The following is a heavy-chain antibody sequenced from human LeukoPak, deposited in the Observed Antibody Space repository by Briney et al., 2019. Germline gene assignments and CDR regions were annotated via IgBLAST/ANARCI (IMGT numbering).Heavy chain of an antibody. CDR3: ARDLGTNYYYYMDV. CDR2: IIPIFGTA. CDR1: GYTFTSYG. J-gene: IGHJ6*03. V-gene: IGHV1-69*05. Sequence: GASVKVSCKASGYTFTSYGISWVRQAPGQGLEWMGWIIPIFGTANYAQKFQGRVTITTDESTSTAYMELSSLRSEDTAVYYCARDLGTNYYYYMDVRGKGTTVTVSS. D-gene: IGHD5-12*01.